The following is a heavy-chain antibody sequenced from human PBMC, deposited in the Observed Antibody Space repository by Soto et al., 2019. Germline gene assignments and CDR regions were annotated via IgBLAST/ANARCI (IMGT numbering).Heavy chain of an antibody. CDR3: ARDFRDGYYFDX. Sequence: EVQLVESGGGLVKPGGSLRLSCAASGFTFSSYSMNWVRQAPGKGLEWVSSISSSSSYIYYADSVKGRFTISRDNAKNSLYLQMNSLRAEDTAVYYCARDFRDGYYFDXWGXXXXVTVSS. CDR1: GFTFSSYS. J-gene: IGHJ4*01. V-gene: IGHV3-21*01. D-gene: IGHD5-12*01. CDR2: ISSSSSYI.